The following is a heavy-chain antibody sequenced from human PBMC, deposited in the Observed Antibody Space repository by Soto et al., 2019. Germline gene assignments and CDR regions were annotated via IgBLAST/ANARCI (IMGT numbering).Heavy chain of an antibody. CDR3: ARDIADPYCSGGSCGNDAFDI. D-gene: IGHD2-15*01. CDR2: ISSSGSTI. J-gene: IGHJ3*02. Sequence: SGESLKISCAASGFTFSDYYMSWIRQAPGKGLEWVPYISSSGSTIYYADSVKGRFTISRDNAKNSLYLQMNSLRAEDTAVYYCARDIADPYCSGGSCGNDAFDIWGQGTMVTVSS. V-gene: IGHV3-11*01. CDR1: GFTFSDYY.